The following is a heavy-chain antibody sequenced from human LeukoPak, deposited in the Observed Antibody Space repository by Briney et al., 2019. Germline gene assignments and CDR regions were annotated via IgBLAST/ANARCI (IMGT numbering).Heavy chain of an antibody. Sequence: PGGSLRLSCAASGFTFSSYSMNWVRQAPGKGLEWVSSISSSSSYIYYADSVKGRFTISRDNAKNSLYLQMNSLRAEDTAVYYCARGARQWLVSFDYWGQGTLVTVSS. D-gene: IGHD6-19*01. V-gene: IGHV3-21*01. CDR2: ISSSSSYI. CDR1: GFTFSSYS. CDR3: ARGARQWLVSFDY. J-gene: IGHJ4*02.